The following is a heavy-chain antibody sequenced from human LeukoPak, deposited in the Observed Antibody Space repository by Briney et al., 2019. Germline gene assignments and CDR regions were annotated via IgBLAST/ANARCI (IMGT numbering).Heavy chain of an antibody. V-gene: IGHV4-34*01. CDR2: INHSGST. CDR3: ARQGDEGYFDY. Sequence: SETLSLTCAVYGGSFSGYYWSWIRQPPGKGLEWIGEINHSGSTNYNPSLKSRVTISADTSKNQFSLKLSSVTAADTAVYYCARQGDEGYFDYWGQGTLVTVSS. J-gene: IGHJ4*02. CDR1: GGSFSGYY.